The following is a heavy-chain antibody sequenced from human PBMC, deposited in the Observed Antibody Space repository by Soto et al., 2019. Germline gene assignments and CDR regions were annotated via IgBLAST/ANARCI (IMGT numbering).Heavy chain of an antibody. CDR3: ARDRVVGYCSGGSCYSYYYYGMDV. CDR2: ISSSSSTI. Sequence: GGSLRLSCAASGFTFSSYSMNWVRQAPGKGLEWVSYISSSSSTIYYADSVKGRFTISRDNAKNSLYLQMNSLRDEDTAVYYCARDRVVGYCSGGSCYSYYYYGMDVWGQRTTVTVSS. D-gene: IGHD2-15*01. V-gene: IGHV3-48*02. J-gene: IGHJ6*02. CDR1: GFTFSSYS.